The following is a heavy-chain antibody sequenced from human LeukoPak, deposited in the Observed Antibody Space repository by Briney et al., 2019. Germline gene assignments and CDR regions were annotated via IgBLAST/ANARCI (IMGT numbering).Heavy chain of an antibody. D-gene: IGHD6-13*01. CDR1: GGSIRSYH. Sequence: SETLSLTCTVSGGSIRSYHWSWIRQPPGKGLEGIGYIYYSGSTNYNPALKSRVTISVDTSKNQFSLKLSSVTAADMATYYCARSLAGDGPTHNWFGPWGQGALVTVSS. V-gene: IGHV4-59*08. CDR3: ARSLAGDGPTHNWFGP. CDR2: IYYSGST. J-gene: IGHJ5*02.